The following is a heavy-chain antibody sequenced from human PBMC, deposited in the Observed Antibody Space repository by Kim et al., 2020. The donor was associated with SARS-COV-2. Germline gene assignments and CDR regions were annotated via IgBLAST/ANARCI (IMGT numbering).Heavy chain of an antibody. CDR1: GYTFTSYG. D-gene: IGHD5-12*01. Sequence: ASVKVSCKASGYTFTSYGISWVRQAPGQGLEWVGWISAYNGNTFNAQKLQGRVTMTTDTSTSTAYMELRSLRSDDTAVYYCARDRAHIVATIGGYNYYGMDVWGQGTTVTVSS. CDR3: ARDRAHIVATIGGYNYYGMDV. CDR2: ISAYNGNT. V-gene: IGHV1-18*01. J-gene: IGHJ6*02.